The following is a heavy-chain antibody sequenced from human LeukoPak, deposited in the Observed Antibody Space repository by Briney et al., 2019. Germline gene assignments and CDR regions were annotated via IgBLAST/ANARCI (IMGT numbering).Heavy chain of an antibody. CDR1: GGSISSSSYY. CDR3: ARPDDYYGSGFVVED. Sequence: SETLSLTCTVSGGSISSSSYYWGWIRQPPGKGLEWIGSIYYSGSTYYNPSLKSRVTISVDTSKNQFSLKLSSPTAADSVVYSYARPDDYYGSGFVVEDWGQGTLVTVS. CDR2: IYYSGST. D-gene: IGHD3-10*01. J-gene: IGHJ4*02. V-gene: IGHV4-39*01.